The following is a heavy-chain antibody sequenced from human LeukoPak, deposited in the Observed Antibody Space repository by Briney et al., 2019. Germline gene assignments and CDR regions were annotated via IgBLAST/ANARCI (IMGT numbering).Heavy chain of an antibody. D-gene: IGHD3-10*01. J-gene: IGHJ4*02. CDR2: ISYDGSNK. V-gene: IGHV3-30*18. CDR3: AKETIWFGEPALDY. CDR1: GFTFSSYG. Sequence: PGRSLRLSCAASGFTFSSYGMHWVRQAPGKGLEWVAVISYDGSNKYYADSVKGRFTISRDNSKNTLYLQMNSLRAEDTAVYYCAKETIWFGEPALDYWGQGTLVTVSS.